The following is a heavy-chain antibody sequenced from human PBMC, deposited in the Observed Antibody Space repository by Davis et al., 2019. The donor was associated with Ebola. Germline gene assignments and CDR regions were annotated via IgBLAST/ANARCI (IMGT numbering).Heavy chain of an antibody. CDR3: ARGDYYDSSGYYAS. CDR1: GYTFTGYY. CDR2: INPNSGGT. J-gene: IGHJ5*02. Sequence: ASVKVSCKASGYTFTGYYMHWVRQAPGQGLEWMGWINPNSGGTNYAQKFQGRVTMTRDTSISTAYMELSRLRSDDTAVYYCARGDYYDSSGYYASWGQGTLVTVSS. D-gene: IGHD3-22*01. V-gene: IGHV1-2*02.